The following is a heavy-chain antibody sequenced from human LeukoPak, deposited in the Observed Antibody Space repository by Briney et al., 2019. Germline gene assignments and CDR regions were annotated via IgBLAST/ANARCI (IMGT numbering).Heavy chain of an antibody. CDR2: ISGSGGST. D-gene: IGHD6-13*01. Sequence: PSETLSLTCTVSGGSISSYYWSWIRQPPGKGLEWVSAISGSGGSTYYADSVKGRFTISRDNSKNTLYLQMNSLRAEDTAVYYCAKDPSAAGATFDYWGQGTLVTVSS. CDR3: AKDPSAAGATFDY. CDR1: GGSISSYY. J-gene: IGHJ4*02. V-gene: IGHV3-23*01.